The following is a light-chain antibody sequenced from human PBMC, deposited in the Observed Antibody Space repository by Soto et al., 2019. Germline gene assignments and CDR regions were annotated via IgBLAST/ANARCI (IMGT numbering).Light chain of an antibody. CDR2: AAS. J-gene: IGKJ1*01. CDR1: QGISNY. Sequence: DIQMTQSPSSLSASVGDRVTITCRARQGISNYLAWYQQKPGKVPKLLIYAASTLQSGVPSRFSGSGSGTDCTLTISSRQPEDVATYYCQKYNSAPRTFGQGTKVEIK. CDR3: QKYNSAPRT. V-gene: IGKV1-27*01.